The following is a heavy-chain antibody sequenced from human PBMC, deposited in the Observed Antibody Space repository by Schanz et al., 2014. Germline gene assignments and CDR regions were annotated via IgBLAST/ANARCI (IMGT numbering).Heavy chain of an antibody. D-gene: IGHD3-3*01. CDR2: IKYSGTT. J-gene: IGHJ4*02. V-gene: IGHV4-31*03. CDR3: ARGPYYDSWSGYPFFDY. CDR1: CGSISSGGYS. Sequence: QMQLQGSGPGLVKPSQTLSLICTVSCGSISSGGYSWIWIRQLPGKGLEWIGHIKYSGTTYYNPSLKSRVTISVDTSKNQFSLRLISVTAADTAVYYCARGPYYDSWSGYPFFDYGGQGTLVTVSS.